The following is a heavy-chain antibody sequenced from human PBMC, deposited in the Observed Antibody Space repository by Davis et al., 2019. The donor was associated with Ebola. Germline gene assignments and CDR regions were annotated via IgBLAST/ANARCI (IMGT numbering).Heavy chain of an antibody. D-gene: IGHD6-13*01. CDR3: AKDFFRGYSSSWGDY. CDR1: GFTFSSYW. CDR2: IKQDGSEK. J-gene: IGHJ4*02. V-gene: IGHV3-7*03. Sequence: GESLKISCAASGFTFSSYWMSWVRQAPGKGLEWVANIKQDGSEKYYVDSVKGRFTISRDNAKNSLYLQMNSLRAEDTAVYYCAKDFFRGYSSSWGDYWGQGTLVTVSS.